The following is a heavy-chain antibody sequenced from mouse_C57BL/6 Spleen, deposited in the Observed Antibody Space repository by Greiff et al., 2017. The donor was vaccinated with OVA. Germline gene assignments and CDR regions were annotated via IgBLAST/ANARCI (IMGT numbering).Heavy chain of an antibody. J-gene: IGHJ4*01. CDR1: GYSFTGYY. D-gene: IGHD2-4*01. Sequence: VQLKQSGPELVKPGASVNISCKASGYSFTGYYMNWVKQSPEKSLEWIGEINPSTGGTTYNQKFKAQATLTVAKSSSTAYMQLKSLTSEDSAVYYCARKDYYDYGGAMDYWGQGTSVTVSS. V-gene: IGHV1-42*01. CDR3: ARKDYYDYGGAMDY. CDR2: INPSTGGT.